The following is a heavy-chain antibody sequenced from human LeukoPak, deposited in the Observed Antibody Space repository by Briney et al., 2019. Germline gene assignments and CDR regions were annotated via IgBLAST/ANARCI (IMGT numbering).Heavy chain of an antibody. V-gene: IGHV4-59*01. D-gene: IGHD3-9*01. J-gene: IGHJ3*02. CDR1: GGSISSYY. Sequence: SETLSLTCTVSGGSISSYYWSWIRQPPGKGLEWIGYIYYSGSTNYNPSLKSRVTISVDTSKNQFSLKLSSVTAADTAVYYCARDSGHWLLGDAFDIWGQGTVVTVSS. CDR2: IYYSGST. CDR3: ARDSGHWLLGDAFDI.